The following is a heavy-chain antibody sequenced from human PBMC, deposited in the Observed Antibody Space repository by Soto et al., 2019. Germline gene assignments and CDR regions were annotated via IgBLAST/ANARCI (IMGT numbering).Heavy chain of an antibody. Sequence: SETLSLTCAVYGGSFSGYYWSWIRQPPGKGLEWIGEINHSGSTNYNPSLKSRVTISVDTSKNQFSLKLGSVTAADTAVYYCAGLAPYCSGGSCYSFDPWGQGTLVTVSS. V-gene: IGHV4-34*01. CDR3: AGLAPYCSGGSCYSFDP. D-gene: IGHD2-15*01. CDR1: GGSFSGYY. J-gene: IGHJ5*02. CDR2: INHSGST.